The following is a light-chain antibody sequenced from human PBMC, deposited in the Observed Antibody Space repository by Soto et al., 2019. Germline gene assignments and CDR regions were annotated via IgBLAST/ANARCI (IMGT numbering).Light chain of an antibody. J-gene: IGKJ1*01. Sequence: EIVLTQSPGTLSLSPGERATLSCRASQSLSSNYLAWYQQRPGQAPRLLIYDASRRATGIPDRFSGSGSGTDFTLTISRLEPEDFAVYYCQHYASSPRTFGHGTKVEIK. V-gene: IGKV3-20*01. CDR2: DAS. CDR1: QSLSSNY. CDR3: QHYASSPRT.